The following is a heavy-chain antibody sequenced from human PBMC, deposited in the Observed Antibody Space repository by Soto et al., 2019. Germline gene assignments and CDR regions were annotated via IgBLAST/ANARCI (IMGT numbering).Heavy chain of an antibody. CDR1: GYTFTNYY. J-gene: IGHJ4*02. CDR2: INPSGGST. V-gene: IGHV1-46*04. D-gene: IGHD2-15*01. Sequence: ASVKVSCKASGYTFTNYYMHWVRQAPGQGLEWMGIINPSGGSTSYADSVKGRFTISRDNAKNTLYLQMNSLRAEDTAVYYCAREACSGGNCFYFGPDYWGQGTLVTVSS. CDR3: AREACSGGNCFYFGPDY.